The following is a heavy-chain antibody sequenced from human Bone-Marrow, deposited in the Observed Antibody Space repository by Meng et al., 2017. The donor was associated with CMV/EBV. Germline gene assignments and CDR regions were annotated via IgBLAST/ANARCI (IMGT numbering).Heavy chain of an antibody. Sequence: YYWGWIRQPPGKRLEWIGSIYYSGSTYYNPSLKSRVTISVDTSKNQFSLKLSSVTAADTAVYYCARDHWYCSSTSCYNYYYYGMDVWGQGTTVTVSS. CDR2: IYYSGST. J-gene: IGHJ6*02. V-gene: IGHV4-39*07. CDR3: ARDHWYCSSTSCYNYYYYGMDV. CDR1: YY. D-gene: IGHD2-2*01.